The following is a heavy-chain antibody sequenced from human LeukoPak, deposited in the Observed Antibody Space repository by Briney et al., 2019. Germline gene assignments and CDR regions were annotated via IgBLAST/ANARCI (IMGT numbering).Heavy chain of an antibody. CDR3: ASNHNDIVVVTAPVFDY. Sequence: GGSLRLSCAASGFTFSSYGMHWVRQAPGKGLEWVAVISYDGSNKYYADSVKGRFTISRDNSKSTLYLQMNSLRAEDTAVYYCASNHNDIVVVTAPVFDYWGQGTLVTVSS. J-gene: IGHJ4*02. V-gene: IGHV3-30*03. CDR2: ISYDGSNK. CDR1: GFTFSSYG. D-gene: IGHD2-21*02.